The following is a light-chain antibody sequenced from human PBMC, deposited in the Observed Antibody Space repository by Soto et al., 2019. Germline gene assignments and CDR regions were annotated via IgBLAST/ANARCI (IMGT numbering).Light chain of an antibody. CDR2: AAS. CDR3: QQLKSSPLS. V-gene: IGKV1-9*01. Sequence: IQLTQSPSSLSASVGDRITITCRASQDINNYLAWYQQKPGKGPKLLIYAASTLQSGVPSRFRGSGSGTDFALTITSLQPADSGSYYCQQLKSSPLSFGGGTKVEIK. CDR1: QDINNY. J-gene: IGKJ4*01.